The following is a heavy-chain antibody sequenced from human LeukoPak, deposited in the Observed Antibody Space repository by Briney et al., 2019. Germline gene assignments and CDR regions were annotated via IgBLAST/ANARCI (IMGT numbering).Heavy chain of an antibody. Sequence: GGSLRLSCAASGFTFSSHGMSWVRQAPGKGLEWVSTISGSGSSTYYADSVKGRFTISRDNFKNTLYLLMNSLGAEDTAVYYCAKLITIFGVSINDYFDYWGQGTLVTVSS. D-gene: IGHD3-3*01. J-gene: IGHJ4*02. CDR2: ISGSGSST. CDR1: GFTFSSHG. V-gene: IGHV3-23*01. CDR3: AKLITIFGVSINDYFDY.